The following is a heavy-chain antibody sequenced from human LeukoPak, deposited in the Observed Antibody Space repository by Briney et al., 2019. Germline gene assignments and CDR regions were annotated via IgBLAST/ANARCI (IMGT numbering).Heavy chain of an antibody. J-gene: IGHJ4*02. V-gene: IGHV3-30*18. CDR2: ISYDGSNK. CDR1: GFTFSSYG. Sequence: PGGSLRLSCAASGFTFSSYGMHWVRQAPGKGLEWVAVISYDGSNKYYADSVKGRFTISRDNSKNTLYLQMNSLRAEDTAVYYCAKEGWSGWALDYWGQGTLVTVSS. D-gene: IGHD3-3*01. CDR3: AKEGWSGWALDY.